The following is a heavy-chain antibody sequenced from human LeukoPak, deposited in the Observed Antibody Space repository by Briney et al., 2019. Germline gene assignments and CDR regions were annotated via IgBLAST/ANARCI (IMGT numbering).Heavy chain of an antibody. CDR2: IYYSGTT. D-gene: IGHD3-22*01. V-gene: IGHV4-39*07. CDR3: AGLVGRYSSGLYYYYFDY. Sequence: PSETLSLTCTVSGGSISRSSYYWGWIRQPPGKGLEWIGSIYYSGTTHSNPSVKSRVTISIDKSKNQFFLNLSSVTAADTAVYYCAGLVGRYSSGLYYYYFDYWGQGTLVTVSS. CDR1: GGSISRSSYY. J-gene: IGHJ4*02.